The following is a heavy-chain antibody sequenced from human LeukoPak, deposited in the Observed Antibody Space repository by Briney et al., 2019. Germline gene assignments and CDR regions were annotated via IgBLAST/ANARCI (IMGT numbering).Heavy chain of an antibody. D-gene: IGHD2-21*02. Sequence: SETLSLTCTVSGGSISSYYWSWIRQPPGKGLEWIGYIYYSGSTNYNPSLKSRVTISVDTSKNQFSLKLSSVTAADTAVYYRAGGVTAVSNFDYWGQGTLVTVSS. CDR2: IYYSGST. CDR1: GGSISSYY. J-gene: IGHJ4*02. V-gene: IGHV4-59*01. CDR3: AGGVTAVSNFDY.